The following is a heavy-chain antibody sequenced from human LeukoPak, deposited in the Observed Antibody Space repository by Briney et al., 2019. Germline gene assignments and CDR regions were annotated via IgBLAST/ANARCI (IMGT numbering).Heavy chain of an antibody. CDR2: IYYIGNA. J-gene: IGHJ6*02. CDR1: GGSISSYI. Sequence: SETLSLTCSVSGGSISSYIWSWIRQPPGKGLEWIGDIYYIGNANYNPSLRSRVTISIDTSKNQFSLNLRSVTAADTAVYYCARDVSSSWYYPDYYYGMDVGGQGTTVTVSS. D-gene: IGHD6-13*01. CDR3: ARDVSSSWYYPDYYYGMDV. V-gene: IGHV4-59*01.